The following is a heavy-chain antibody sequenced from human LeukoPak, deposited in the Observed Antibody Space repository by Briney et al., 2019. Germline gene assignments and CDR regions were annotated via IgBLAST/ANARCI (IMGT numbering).Heavy chain of an antibody. Sequence: PSQTLSLTCTVSGGSISSGSYYWRWIRQPAGKGLEWIGRIYTSGSTNYNPSLKSRVTISVDTSKNQFSLKLSSVTAADTAVYYCASQRVVTYYYYMDVWGKGTTVTVSS. CDR1: GGSISSGSYY. D-gene: IGHD2-21*02. J-gene: IGHJ6*03. CDR2: IYTSGST. V-gene: IGHV4-61*02. CDR3: ASQRVVTYYYYMDV.